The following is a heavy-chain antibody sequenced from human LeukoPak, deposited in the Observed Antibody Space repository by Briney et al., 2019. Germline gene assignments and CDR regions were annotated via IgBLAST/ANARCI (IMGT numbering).Heavy chain of an antibody. Sequence: PSETLSLTCTVSGGSISSSSYYWGWIRQPPGKGLEWIGSIYYSGSTYYNPSLKSRVTISVDTSKNQFSLKLSSVTAADTAVYYCASIAFPRGYSGSYYFDYWGQGTLVTVSS. CDR3: ASIAFPRGYSGSYYFDY. V-gene: IGHV4-39*01. CDR1: GGSISSSSYY. J-gene: IGHJ4*02. D-gene: IGHD6-6*01. CDR2: IYYSGST.